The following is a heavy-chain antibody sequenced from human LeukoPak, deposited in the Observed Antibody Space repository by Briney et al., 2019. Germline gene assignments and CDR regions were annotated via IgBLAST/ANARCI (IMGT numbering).Heavy chain of an antibody. J-gene: IGHJ4*02. CDR1: GGSISSSSYY. CDR3: ARQSIGDRDCHYFDY. Sequence: PSETLSLTCTVSGGSISSSSYYWGWIRQPPGKGLEWIGSIYYSGSTYYNPSLKSRVTISVDTSKNQFSLKLSSVTAADTAVYYCARQSIGDRDCHYFDYWGQGTLVTVSS. V-gene: IGHV4-39*07. D-gene: IGHD2-21*02. CDR2: IYYSGST.